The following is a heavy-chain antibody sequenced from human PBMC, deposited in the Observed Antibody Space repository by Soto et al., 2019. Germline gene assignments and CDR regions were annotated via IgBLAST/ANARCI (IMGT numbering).Heavy chain of an antibody. V-gene: IGHV3-72*01. Sequence: DVQLVQSGGGLVQPGGSLRLSCVGSGFSFSDHYMDWVRQAPGKGLECVARIRKETNGYSTQYAASVKGRFTISRDDSKNTVYIQVNSLNTEDTAVYYGDRGGSYRPFDYWGQGTLVTVSS. CDR2: IRKETNGYST. J-gene: IGHJ4*02. CDR3: DRGGSYRPFDY. D-gene: IGHD1-26*01. CDR1: GFSFSDHY.